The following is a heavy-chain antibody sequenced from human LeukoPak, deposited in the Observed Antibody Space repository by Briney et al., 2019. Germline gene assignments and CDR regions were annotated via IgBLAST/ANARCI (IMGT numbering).Heavy chain of an antibody. Sequence: GGSLRLSCAASGFTFSSFPMTWVRLAPGKGLEWVSTITGSGGSTYYAESVKGRFTISRDNSKNTLYLQMNSLRGEDTALYYCAKDLAGCSDSWGQGTLVTVTS. D-gene: IGHD2-8*01. CDR1: GFTFSSFP. CDR3: AKDLAGCSDS. J-gene: IGHJ4*02. CDR2: ITGSGGST. V-gene: IGHV3-23*01.